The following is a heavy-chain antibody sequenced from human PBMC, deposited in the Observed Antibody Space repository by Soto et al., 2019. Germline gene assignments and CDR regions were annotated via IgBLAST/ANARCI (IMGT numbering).Heavy chain of an antibody. Sequence: PGGSLSLASADSGFTFSNAWTNWVRLAPRKELECVRRGKKESDGVTTDFATPVKGRFRIPRVDSIKTLYLELNRVQIDDTADNYCTPIGFRVVGATPHSWGRGALVTVS. V-gene: IGHV3-15*01. J-gene: IGHJ4*02. CDR1: GFTFSNAW. CDR3: TPIGFRVVGATPHS. CDR2: GKKESDGVTT. D-gene: IGHD1-26*01.